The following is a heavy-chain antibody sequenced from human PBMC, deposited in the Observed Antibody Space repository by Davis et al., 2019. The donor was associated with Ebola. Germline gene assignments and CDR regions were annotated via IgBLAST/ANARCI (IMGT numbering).Heavy chain of an antibody. J-gene: IGHJ4*02. V-gene: IGHV4-38-2*02. CDR2: ISHSGST. Sequence: PSETLSLTCTVSGYSISSYYYWGWIRQSPGGTLEWIAYISHSGSTNTNPSLKSRVTMSVDTSEKEVSLRLSSVTAADTAVYYCARGGITMVQGIYWGQGTLVTVSS. D-gene: IGHD3-10*01. CDR3: ARGGITMVQGIY. CDR1: GYSISSYYY.